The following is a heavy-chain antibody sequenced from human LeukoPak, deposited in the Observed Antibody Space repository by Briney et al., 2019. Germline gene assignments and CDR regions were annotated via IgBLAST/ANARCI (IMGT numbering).Heavy chain of an antibody. J-gene: IGHJ4*02. CDR1: GFTFSSYS. CDR3: ARGRYYYDSSGRGAH. D-gene: IGHD3-22*01. Sequence: GGSLRLSCAASGFTFSSYSMNWVRQAPGKGLEWVSYISSSSSTIYYADSVKGRFTISRDNAKNSLYLQMNSLRAEDTAVYYCARGRYYYDSSGRGAHWGQGTLVTVSS. V-gene: IGHV3-48*01. CDR2: ISSSSSTI.